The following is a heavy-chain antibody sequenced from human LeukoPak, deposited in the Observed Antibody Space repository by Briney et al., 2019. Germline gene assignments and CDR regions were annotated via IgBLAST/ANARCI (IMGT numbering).Heavy chain of an antibody. V-gene: IGHV1-2*02. Sequence: ASVKVSCKTSGYSFTDQYMHWVRQAPGQGLEWMGWINPNSGGTSSAQKFQGRVTMNRDTSITTVYMEVSWLTSDDTAIYYCARADRLHGGPYLIGPWGQGTLVTVSS. CDR2: INPNSGGT. D-gene: IGHD2-21*01. J-gene: IGHJ1*01. CDR3: ARADRLHGGPYLIGP. CDR1: GYSFTDQY.